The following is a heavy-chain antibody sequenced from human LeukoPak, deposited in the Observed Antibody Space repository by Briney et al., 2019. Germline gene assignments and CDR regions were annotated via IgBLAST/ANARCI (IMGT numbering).Heavy chain of an antibody. D-gene: IGHD6-19*01. J-gene: IGHJ3*02. V-gene: IGHV4-61*02. CDR2: IYTSGST. CDR3: ARARSSGWYFAFDI. CDR1: GGSISSGSYY. Sequence: SETLSLTCTVSGGSISSGSYYWSWIRQPAGKGLEWIGRIYTSGSTNYNPSLKSRVTISVDTSKNQFSLKLSSVTAADTAVYYCARARSSGWYFAFDIWGQGTMVTVSS.